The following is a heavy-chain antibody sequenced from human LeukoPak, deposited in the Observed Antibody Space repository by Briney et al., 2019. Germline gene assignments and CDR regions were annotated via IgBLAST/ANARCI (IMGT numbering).Heavy chain of an antibody. J-gene: IGHJ4*02. CDR1: GGSISSGGYY. CDR3: AKDYKVRSGEPPIDY. CDR2: IIESGGGT. D-gene: IGHD7-27*01. Sequence: ETLSLTCTVPGGSISSGGYYWSWIRQAPGKGLEWVSGIIESGGGTHYADSVKGRFTISRDNSQNTLYLQMISLRAEDTAVYYCAKDYKVRSGEPPIDYWGQGTLVTVSS. V-gene: IGHV3-23*01.